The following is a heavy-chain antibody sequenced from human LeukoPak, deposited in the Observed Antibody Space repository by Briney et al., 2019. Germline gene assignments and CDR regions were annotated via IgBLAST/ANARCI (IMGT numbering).Heavy chain of an antibody. V-gene: IGHV3-74*01. Sequence: GGSLRLSCAASGFIFSSYWMHWVRQAPGKGLVWVSRINSDGSSTSYADSVKGRFTISRDNAKNTLYLQMNSLRAEDTAVYYCARRVAVPAAPYYFDYWGQGTLVTVSS. CDR1: GFIFSSYW. J-gene: IGHJ4*02. CDR2: INSDGSST. D-gene: IGHD2-2*01. CDR3: ARRVAVPAAPYYFDY.